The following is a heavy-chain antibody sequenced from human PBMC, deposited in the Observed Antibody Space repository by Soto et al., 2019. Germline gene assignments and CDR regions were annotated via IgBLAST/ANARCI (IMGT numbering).Heavy chain of an antibody. CDR1: GFTSGDYG. CDR3: TAGKLYPSLDFDY. D-gene: IGHD2-8*01. V-gene: IGHV3-49*04. J-gene: IGHJ4*02. CDR2: TTRPAYGGTT. Sequence: GGSLRLSCSFSGFTSGDYGLTWVRQAPGKGLEWVGFTTRPAYGGTTEYAASVKGRFIIPRDDSKSVAYLQMPSLQTEDTAIYYCTAGKLYPSLDFDYWAQGTLVTVSS.